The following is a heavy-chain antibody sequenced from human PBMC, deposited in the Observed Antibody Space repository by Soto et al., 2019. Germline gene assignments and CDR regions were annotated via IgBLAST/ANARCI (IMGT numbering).Heavy chain of an antibody. Sequence: QVQLVQSGAEVKKPGSSVKVSCKASGGTFSSYAISWVRQAPGQGLEWMGGIIPIFGTANYAQKFQGRVTSTADESTSTAYMGVSSLRSEVTAVYYGARDQDVSNYHGMDVWGQGTTVTVSS. J-gene: IGHJ6*02. CDR1: GGTFSSYA. CDR2: IIPIFGTA. D-gene: IGHD4-4*01. V-gene: IGHV1-69*12. CDR3: ARDQDVSNYHGMDV.